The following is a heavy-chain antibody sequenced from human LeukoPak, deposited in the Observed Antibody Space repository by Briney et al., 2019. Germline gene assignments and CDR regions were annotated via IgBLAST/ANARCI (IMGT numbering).Heavy chain of an antibody. CDR2: ITSSGAYI. Sequence: PGGSLRLSCAASGFTFNNYNMNWVRQAPGKALEWVSSITSSGAYIFYADSVKGRFTISRDNAKDSLYLQMNSLRAEDTAVYYCARAPGYWGQGTLVTVSS. CDR1: GFTFNNYN. J-gene: IGHJ4*02. V-gene: IGHV3-21*04. CDR3: ARAPGY.